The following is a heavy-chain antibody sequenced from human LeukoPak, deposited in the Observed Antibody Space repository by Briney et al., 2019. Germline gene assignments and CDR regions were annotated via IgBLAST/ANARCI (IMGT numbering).Heavy chain of an antibody. D-gene: IGHD6-13*01. CDR1: GFTFSSCS. Sequence: GESLRLSCAVSGFTFSSCSMNWVRQAPGKGLEWVSYISSSSSTIYYADSVKGRFTISRDNAKNSLYLQMNSLRDEDSAVYYCARDPHIAAAGTIFDYWGQGTLVTVSS. J-gene: IGHJ4*02. CDR2: ISSSSSTI. CDR3: ARDPHIAAAGTIFDY. V-gene: IGHV3-48*02.